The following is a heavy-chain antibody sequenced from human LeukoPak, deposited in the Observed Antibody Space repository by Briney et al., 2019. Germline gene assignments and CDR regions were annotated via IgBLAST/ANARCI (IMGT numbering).Heavy chain of an antibody. V-gene: IGHV4-34*01. Sequence: SETLSLTCAVYGGSFSGYYWSWIRQPPGKGLEWIGEINQSGSTNYNPSLKSRVTISVDTSKNQFSLKLSSVTAADTAVYYCARRAVAGYHYAVDIWGQGTMVTVSS. D-gene: IGHD6-19*01. CDR1: GGSFSGYY. J-gene: IGHJ3*02. CDR3: ARRAVAGYHYAVDI. CDR2: INQSGST.